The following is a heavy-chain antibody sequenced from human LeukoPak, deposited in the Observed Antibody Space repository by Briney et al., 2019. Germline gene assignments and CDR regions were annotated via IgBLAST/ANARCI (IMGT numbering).Heavy chain of an antibody. CDR3: ASLKNYYDSSGYLVTDAFDI. J-gene: IGHJ3*02. D-gene: IGHD3-22*01. V-gene: IGHV1-69*06. Sequence: GASVKVSCKASGGTFSSYAITWVRQAPGQGLEWMGGIIPIFGTANYAQKFQGRVTITADKSTGTAYMELSSLRSEDTAVYYCASLKNYYDSSGYLVTDAFDIWGQGTMVTVSS. CDR2: IIPIFGTA. CDR1: GGTFSSYA.